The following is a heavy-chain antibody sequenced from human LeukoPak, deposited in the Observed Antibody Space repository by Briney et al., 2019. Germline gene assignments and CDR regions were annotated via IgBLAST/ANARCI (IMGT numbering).Heavy chain of an antibody. CDR2: ISWNSGSM. CDR3: AKDMGNAGNYYGSGKDY. J-gene: IGHJ4*02. CDR1: GFTFDDYA. D-gene: IGHD3-10*01. V-gene: IGHV3-9*01. Sequence: GRSLRLSCTASGFTFDDYAMHWVRQAPGKGLEWVSGISWNSGSMGYADSVKGRFAISRDNAKNSLYLQMNSLRAEDTALYYCAKDMGNAGNYYGSGKDYWGQGTLVTVSS.